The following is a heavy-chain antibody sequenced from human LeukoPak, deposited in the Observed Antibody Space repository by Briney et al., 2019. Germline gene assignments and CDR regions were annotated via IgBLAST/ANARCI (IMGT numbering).Heavy chain of an antibody. V-gene: IGHV4-34*01. D-gene: IGHD2-2*02. CDR3: PRGLQLLYRAYYVDY. J-gene: IGHJ4*02. Sequence: SETLSLTCAVYGGSFSGYYWSWIRQPPGKGLEWIGEINHSGSTNYNPSLKSRVTISVDTSKNQFSLELSSVTAADTAVYYWPRGLQLLYRAYYVDYWGQGTPVTVSS. CDR1: GGSFSGYY. CDR2: INHSGST.